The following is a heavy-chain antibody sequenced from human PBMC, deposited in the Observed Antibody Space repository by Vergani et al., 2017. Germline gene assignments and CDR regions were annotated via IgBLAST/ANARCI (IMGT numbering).Heavy chain of an antibody. V-gene: IGHV4-4*07. J-gene: IGHJ4*02. CDR1: GGSISSYY. CDR3: ARSTSRVDFDFDY. D-gene: IGHD2-2*01. Sequence: QVQQQESGPGLVKPSETLSLTSTVSGGSISSYYWSWSRQPAGKGLEWIGRIYTSGGTNYNPSLKSRVTMSVDTSKNQFSRQLSTVXAADTAVNYCARSTSRVDFDFDYWGQGTMVTVSS. CDR2: IYTSGGT.